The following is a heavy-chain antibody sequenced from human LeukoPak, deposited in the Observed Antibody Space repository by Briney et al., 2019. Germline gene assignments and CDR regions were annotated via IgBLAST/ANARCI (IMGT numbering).Heavy chain of an antibody. J-gene: IGHJ6*02. CDR3: AREDVVLVDAVRYYYYGMDV. Sequence: ASVKVSCKASGYNFISYYMHWVRQAPGQGLEWMGIINPSGGSTSYAQNFQDRVTMIRDTSTSTVYMELSSLKSEDTAVYYCAREDVVLVDAVRYYYYGMDVWGQGTTVTVSS. CDR2: INPSGGST. V-gene: IGHV1-46*01. CDR1: GYNFISYY. D-gene: IGHD2-8*01.